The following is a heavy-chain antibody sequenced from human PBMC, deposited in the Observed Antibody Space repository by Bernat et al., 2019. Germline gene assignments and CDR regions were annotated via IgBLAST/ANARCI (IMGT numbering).Heavy chain of an antibody. CDR3: AKDRGFGELLYNYYYYYGMDV. CDR1: GFTFSSYA. V-gene: IGHV3-30*18. J-gene: IGHJ6*02. Sequence: QVRLVESGGGVVQPGRSLRLSCEAAGFTFSSYAMHWVRQGPGKGLAWVAVISHDGSNKNYADSVKGRFTISRDNSKNTLYLQMDSLRAEDTAVYYCAKDRGFGELLYNYYYYYGMDVWGQGTTVSVSS. CDR2: ISHDGSNK. D-gene: IGHD3-10*01.